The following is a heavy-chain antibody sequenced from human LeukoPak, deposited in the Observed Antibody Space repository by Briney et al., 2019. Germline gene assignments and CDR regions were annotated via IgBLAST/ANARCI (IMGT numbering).Heavy chain of an antibody. CDR1: GFSLSTSGVG. V-gene: IGHV2-5*01. J-gene: IGHJ4*02. D-gene: IGHD1-26*01. CDR2: IYWNDDK. CDR3: AHRRQGVGASEFDY. Sequence: SGPTLVKPTQTLTLTCTFSGFSLSTSGVGVGWIRQPPGKALEWLALIYWNDDKRYRPSLKSRLTITKDTSKNQVVLTMTNMDPVDTATYYCAHRRQGVGASEFDYWGQGTLVTVSS.